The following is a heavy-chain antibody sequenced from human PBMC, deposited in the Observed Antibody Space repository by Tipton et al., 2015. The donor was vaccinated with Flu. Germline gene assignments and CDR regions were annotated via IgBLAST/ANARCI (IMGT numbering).Heavy chain of an antibody. CDR2: IYHSGST. V-gene: IGHV4-4*02. CDR3: ARVKKELVPAAPTIFYYYGMDV. CDR1: GGSISSSNW. J-gene: IGHJ6*02. D-gene: IGHD2-2*01. Sequence: GSLRLSCAVSGGSISSSNWWSWVRQSPGKGLEWIGEIYHSGSTNYNPSLKGRVTISVDKSKNQFSLKMSSVTAADTAVYYCARVKKELVPAAPTIFYYYGMDVWGQGTTVTVSS.